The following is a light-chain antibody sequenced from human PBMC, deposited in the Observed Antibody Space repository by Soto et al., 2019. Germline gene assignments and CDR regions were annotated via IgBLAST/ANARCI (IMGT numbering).Light chain of an antibody. J-gene: IGLJ1*01. V-gene: IGLV2-11*01. CDR1: SSDVGGFNS. Sequence: QSALTQPRSVSGSPGQSVTISCTGTSSDVGGFNSVSWYQQHPGKAPKLMIYDVNKWPSGVPDRFSGSKSGSTASLTISGLQAEDEADYYCCSYAGSYSSAFATGTKVTVL. CDR3: CSYAGSYSSA. CDR2: DVN.